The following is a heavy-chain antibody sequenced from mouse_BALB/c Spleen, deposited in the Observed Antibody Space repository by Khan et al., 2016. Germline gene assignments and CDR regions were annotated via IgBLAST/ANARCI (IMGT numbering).Heavy chain of an antibody. CDR2: IYPGDGDT. J-gene: IGHJ4*01. Sequence: QVRLQQSGAELVRPGSSVKISCKASGYAFSGYWMNWVKQRPGQGLEWIGQIYPGDGDTNYNGKFKGKVTLTADKSSSTVYLQLSSLTSEDSAVYCCAGSVVGDGSDGYTMDYWGQGTSVTVSS. D-gene: IGHD1-1*02. V-gene: IGHV1-80*01. CDR1: GYAFSGYW. CDR3: AGSVVGDGSDGYTMDY.